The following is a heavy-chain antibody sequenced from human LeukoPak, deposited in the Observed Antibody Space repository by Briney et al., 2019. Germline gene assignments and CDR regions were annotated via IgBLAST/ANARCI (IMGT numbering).Heavy chain of an antibody. Sequence: PSETLSLTCAVYGGPFSGYYWSWIRQPPGKGLEWIVEFNHSGSTNYNPSLKSRVTISVDTSKNQFSLKLCSVTAADTAVYYCARGPRITIFGVVITFDYWGQGTLVTVSS. V-gene: IGHV4-34*01. CDR1: GGPFSGYY. J-gene: IGHJ4*02. CDR2: FNHSGST. CDR3: ARGPRITIFGVVITFDY. D-gene: IGHD3-3*01.